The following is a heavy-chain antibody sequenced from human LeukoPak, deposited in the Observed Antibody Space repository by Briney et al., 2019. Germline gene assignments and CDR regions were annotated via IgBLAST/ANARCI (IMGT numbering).Heavy chain of an antibody. J-gene: IGHJ4*02. CDR3: ARQTTVTTGAHFDY. CDR2: ISAYNGNT. CDR1: RGAFSTYA. Sequence: ASVKVSCKASRGAFSTYAINWVRQAPGQGLEWMGWISAYNGNTNYAQKLQGRVTMTTDTSTSTAYMELRSLRSDDTAVYYCARQTTVTTGAHFDYWGQGTLVTVSS. D-gene: IGHD4-17*01. V-gene: IGHV1-18*01.